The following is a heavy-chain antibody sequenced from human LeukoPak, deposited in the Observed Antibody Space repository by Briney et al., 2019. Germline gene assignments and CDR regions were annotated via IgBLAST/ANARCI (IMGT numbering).Heavy chain of an antibody. CDR3: ARVIASTATGYYFDY. CDR2: ISDSGSS. V-gene: IGHV4-59*08. D-gene: IGHD6-13*01. Sequence: PSETLSLTCTVSGGSINGYYWFWIRQPPGKGLAWIGFISDSGSSNYNPSLKSQVSISADTSKNQFSLKLYSVTAADTAVYFCARVIASTATGYYFDYWGQGTLVTVS. CDR1: GGSINGYY. J-gene: IGHJ4*02.